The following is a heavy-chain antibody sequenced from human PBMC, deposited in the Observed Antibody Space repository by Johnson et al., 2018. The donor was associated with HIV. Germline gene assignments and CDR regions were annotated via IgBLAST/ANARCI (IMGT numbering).Heavy chain of an antibody. V-gene: IGHV3-11*04. Sequence: QVQLVESGGGLVKPGGSLRLSCVASGFIFSDYYMSWIRQAPGKGLEWVSYISFSDSTIYSTDSVKGRFTISRDNTKKSLYLQMNSLTADDTAIYYCAKDRMYDYGDYGGAFDIWGQGTMVTVSS. J-gene: IGHJ3*02. CDR3: AKDRMYDYGDYGGAFDI. CDR2: ISFSDSTI. D-gene: IGHD4-17*01. CDR1: GFIFSDYY.